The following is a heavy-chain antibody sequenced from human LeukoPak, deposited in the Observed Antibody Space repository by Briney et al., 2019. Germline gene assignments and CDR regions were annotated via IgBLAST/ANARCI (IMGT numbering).Heavy chain of an antibody. CDR2: ISGSGGST. J-gene: IGHJ4*02. CDR1: GFTFSSYV. D-gene: IGHD4-17*01. V-gene: IGHV3-23*01. Sequence: PGGSLRLSCAASGFTFSSYVMSWVRQAPGKGLEWVSAISGSGGSTYYADSVKGRFTISRDNSKNTLYLQMNSLRAEDTAVYYCAKVLSHYGDYEGVDYWGQGTLVTVSS. CDR3: AKVLSHYGDYEGVDY.